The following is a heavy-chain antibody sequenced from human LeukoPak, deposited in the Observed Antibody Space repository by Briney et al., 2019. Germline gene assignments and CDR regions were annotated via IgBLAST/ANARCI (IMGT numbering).Heavy chain of an antibody. V-gene: IGHV3-23*01. CDR1: GFTFSSYA. D-gene: IGHD3-16*01. CDR2: LSGNAERT. CDR3: AKDQWGAFDI. Sequence: GGSLRLSCAASGFTFSSYAMRWVRQTPGKGLEFVSSLSGNAERTYYADSAKGRFTISRDNSKNTVHLQMNSLRAEDTAIYYCAKDQWGAFDIRGQGTIVPVSS. J-gene: IGHJ3*02.